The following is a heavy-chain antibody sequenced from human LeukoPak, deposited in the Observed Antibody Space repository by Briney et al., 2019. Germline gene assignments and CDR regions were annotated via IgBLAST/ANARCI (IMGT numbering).Heavy chain of an antibody. CDR1: GDSVSSKSAA. CDR2: TYYRSKWYH. J-gene: IGHJ4*02. V-gene: IGHV6-1*01. CDR3: AILRTASSFDF. D-gene: IGHD1-1*01. Sequence: QTLSLTCAISGDSVSSKSAACNWIRQSPSRGLEWLGRTYYRSKWYHEYAVSVKSRITINPDTSKNQFSLQLNSVTPEDTAIYYCAILRTASSFDFWGPGTLVTVSS.